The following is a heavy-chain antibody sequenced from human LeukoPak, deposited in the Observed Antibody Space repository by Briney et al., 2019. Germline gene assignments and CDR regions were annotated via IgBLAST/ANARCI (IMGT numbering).Heavy chain of an antibody. Sequence: SETLSLTCTVSGGSISTYYWSWIRQPPGKGLEWIGYIYYSGSTNYNPSLKSRVTILVDTSKNQFSLKLSSVTAADTAVYYCARVRGSGYYYVFDYWGQGALVTVSS. CDR1: GGSISTYY. V-gene: IGHV4-59*01. CDR3: ARVRGSGYYYVFDY. CDR2: IYYSGST. D-gene: IGHD3-22*01. J-gene: IGHJ4*02.